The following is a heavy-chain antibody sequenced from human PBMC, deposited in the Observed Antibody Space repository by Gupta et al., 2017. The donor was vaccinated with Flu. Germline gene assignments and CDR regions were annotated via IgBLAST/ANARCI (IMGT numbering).Heavy chain of an antibody. CDR1: GFTFDDYA. J-gene: IGHJ6*02. CDR3: AKDILPSSGWYPAQTERWVPARNYYYYGMDV. D-gene: IGHD6-19*01. V-gene: IGHV3-9*01. Sequence: EVQLVESGGGLAQPGRSLRLSCAASGFTFDDYAMHWVRQAPGKGLEWVSGISWNSGSIGYADSVKGRFTISRDNAKNSLYLQMNSLRAEDTALYYCAKDILPSSGWYPAQTERWVPARNYYYYGMDVWGQGTTVTVSS. CDR2: ISWNSGSI.